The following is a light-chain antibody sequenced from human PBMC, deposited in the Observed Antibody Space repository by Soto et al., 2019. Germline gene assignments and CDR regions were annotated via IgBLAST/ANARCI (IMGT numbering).Light chain of an antibody. CDR1: QSVSSTY. V-gene: IGKV3-20*01. Sequence: ESVLTQSPGTLSLSPGERATLSCRASQSVSSTYLAWYQQKPGQSPRLLIYGASIRATGVTDRFSGSGSETDFTLTISRLEPEDFAVYYCQQYGSSPSTFGQGPKLEIQ. J-gene: IGKJ2*01. CDR2: GAS. CDR3: QQYGSSPST.